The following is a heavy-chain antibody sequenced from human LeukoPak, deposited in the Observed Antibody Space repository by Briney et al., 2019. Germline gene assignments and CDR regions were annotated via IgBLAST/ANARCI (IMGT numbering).Heavy chain of an antibody. CDR3: ARGPTGYSSSWYQRFSYYYMDV. CDR2: ISGSGGDT. Sequence: PGGSLRLSCAASGFTFNDYGMSWVRQAPGKGLEWVSGISGSGGDTYYADSVKGRFTISRDNSESTVNLQVNSLRVDDTAVYYCARGPTGYSSSWYQRFSYYYMDVWGKGTTVTVSS. J-gene: IGHJ6*03. D-gene: IGHD6-13*01. V-gene: IGHV3-23*01. CDR1: GFTFNDYG.